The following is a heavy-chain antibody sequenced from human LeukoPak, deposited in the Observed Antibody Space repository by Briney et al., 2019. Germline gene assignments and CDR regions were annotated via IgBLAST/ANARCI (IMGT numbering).Heavy chain of an antibody. Sequence: SETLSLTCTVSGGSISSYYWSWIRQPPGKGLEWIGYIYYSGSTNYNPSLKSRVTISVDTSKNQFSLKLSSVTAADTAVYYCARHIRAVFYFDYWGQGTLVTVSS. V-gene: IGHV4-59*08. CDR2: IYYSGST. D-gene: IGHD2-2*02. CDR3: ARHIRAVFYFDY. J-gene: IGHJ4*02. CDR1: GGSISSYY.